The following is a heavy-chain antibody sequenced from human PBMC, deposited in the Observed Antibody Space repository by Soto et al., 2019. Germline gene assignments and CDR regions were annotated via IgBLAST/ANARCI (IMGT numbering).Heavy chain of an antibody. Sequence: QVQLVQSGADVKKPGSSVKVSCKASGGTFSSYAISWVRQAPGQGLEWMGGIIPIFGTANYAQKFQGRVTITADESPSPADMELSSLRSEDTAVYYCARHVPAAGYYYGMDVWGQGTTVTVSS. V-gene: IGHV1-69*12. D-gene: IGHD2-2*01. CDR1: GGTFSSYA. CDR2: IIPIFGTA. CDR3: ARHVPAAGYYYGMDV. J-gene: IGHJ6*02.